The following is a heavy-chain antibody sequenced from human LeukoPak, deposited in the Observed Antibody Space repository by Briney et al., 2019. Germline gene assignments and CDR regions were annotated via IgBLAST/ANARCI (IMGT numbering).Heavy chain of an antibody. D-gene: IGHD6-6*01. J-gene: IGHJ6*02. V-gene: IGHV4-4*02. Sequence: SETLSLTCAVSGGSISSSNWWSWVRQPPGKGLEWIGEIYHSGSTNYNPSLKSRVTISVDKSKNQFSLKLSSVTAADTAVYYCARDRSSSIDYYYGMDVWGQGTTVTVSS. CDR2: IYHSGST. CDR1: GGSISSSNW. CDR3: ARDRSSSIDYYYGMDV.